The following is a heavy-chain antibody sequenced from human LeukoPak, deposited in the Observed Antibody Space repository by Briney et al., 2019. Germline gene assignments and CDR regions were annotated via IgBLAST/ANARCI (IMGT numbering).Heavy chain of an antibody. J-gene: IGHJ5*02. CDR1: GFTFSSYG. CDR3: AGSAAGSFGWFDP. CDR2: ISYDGTNK. V-gene: IGHV3-30*03. Sequence: GGSLRLSCAASGFTFSSYGLHWVRQAPGMGLEWVALISYDGTNKYYADSVKGRFTISRDNSKNTLYLQMNSLRAEDTAVYYCAGSAAGSFGWFDPWGQGTLVTVSS. D-gene: IGHD6-13*01.